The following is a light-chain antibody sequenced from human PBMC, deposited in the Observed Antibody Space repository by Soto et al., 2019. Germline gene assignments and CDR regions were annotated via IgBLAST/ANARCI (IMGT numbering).Light chain of an antibody. CDR2: GAS. V-gene: IGKV3-15*01. J-gene: IGKJ5*01. Sequence: IVMTHSPATLSVSPWESATLSCRASQSISSNLAWYQQKPGQAPRLLIYGASTRATGIPARFSGSGSGTDFTLTISSLEPEDFAVYYCQQRSNWPPITFGQGTRLEIK. CDR1: QSISSN. CDR3: QQRSNWPPIT.